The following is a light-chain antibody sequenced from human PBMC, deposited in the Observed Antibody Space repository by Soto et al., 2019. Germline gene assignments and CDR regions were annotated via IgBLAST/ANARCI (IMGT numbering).Light chain of an antibody. CDR2: DAS. V-gene: IGKV1D-13*01. CDR3: QHFNNYLRT. CDR1: QGISSA. Sequence: AIQLTQSPSSLSASVGDRVTITCRASQGISSALAWYQQKPGKAPKLLIYDASSLQSGVPSRFSGSGSGTDFTLTISSLQPEDFATYSCQHFNNYLRTFGQGTRVEIK. J-gene: IGKJ1*01.